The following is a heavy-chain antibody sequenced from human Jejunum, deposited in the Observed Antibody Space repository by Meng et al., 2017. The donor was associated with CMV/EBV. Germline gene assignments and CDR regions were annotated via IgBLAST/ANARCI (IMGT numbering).Heavy chain of an antibody. D-gene: IGHD2-8*01. CDR1: SFSPHS. CDR3: AREKFCTPACSSVFDH. V-gene: IGHV3-53*01. Sequence: SFSPHSMRWVRQAPGKGLQWVAGLYTFGTTSYADSVKGRFTFSSDSSKNTLYLQMDSLRAEDTAVYYCAREKFCTPACSSVFDHWGQGTRVTVSS. CDR2: LYTFGTT. J-gene: IGHJ4*02.